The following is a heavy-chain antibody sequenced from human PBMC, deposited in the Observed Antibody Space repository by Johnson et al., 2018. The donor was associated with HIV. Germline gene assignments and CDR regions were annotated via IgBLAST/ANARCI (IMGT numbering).Heavy chain of an antibody. Sequence: QLVESGGGLVQPGRSLRLSCEASGFTFAHYAMHWVRQAPGKGLEWVSSISWNSGSIGYADSVRGRFTISRDNTKNSLYLQMNSLRVEDTALYYCARDFGVAFDVWGQGTMVTVSS. J-gene: IGHJ3*01. D-gene: IGHD3-16*01. CDR1: GFTFAHYA. V-gene: IGHV3-9*01. CDR2: ISWNSGSI. CDR3: ARDFGVAFDV.